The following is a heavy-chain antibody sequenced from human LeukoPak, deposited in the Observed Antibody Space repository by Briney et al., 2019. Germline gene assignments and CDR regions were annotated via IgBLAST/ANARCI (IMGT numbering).Heavy chain of an antibody. CDR3: AKDSVEMATTQGY. D-gene: IGHD5-24*01. CDR2: IWYDGSNK. V-gene: IGHV3-33*06. J-gene: IGHJ4*02. Sequence: PGGSLRLSCAASGFTFSSYGMHWVRQAPGKGLEWVAVIWYDGSNKYYADSVKGRFTISRDNSKNTLYLQMNSLRAEDTAVYYCAKDSVEMATTQGYWGQGTLVTVSS. CDR1: GFTFSSYG.